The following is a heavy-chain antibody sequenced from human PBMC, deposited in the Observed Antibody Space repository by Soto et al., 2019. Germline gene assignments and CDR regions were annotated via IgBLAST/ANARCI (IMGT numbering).Heavy chain of an antibody. CDR2: IYTSGST. V-gene: IGHV4-4*07. D-gene: IGHD3-3*01. Sequence: PSETLSLTCTVSGGSTSSYYWSWIRQPAGKGLEWIGRIYTSGSTDYNPSLKSRVTMSVDTSKNQFSLKLSSVTAADTAVYYCARVVGDFWSGYYTGYAFDIWGQGTMVTV. CDR3: ARVVGDFWSGYYTGYAFDI. J-gene: IGHJ3*02. CDR1: GGSTSSYY.